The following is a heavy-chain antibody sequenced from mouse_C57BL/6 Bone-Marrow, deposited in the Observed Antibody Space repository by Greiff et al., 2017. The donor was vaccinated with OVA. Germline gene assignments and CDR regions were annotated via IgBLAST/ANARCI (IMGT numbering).Heavy chain of an antibody. D-gene: IGHD1-1*01. CDR3: AREYYGSNCLFAY. CDR2: IYPGSGST. Sequence: QVQLQQPGAELVKPGASVKMSCKASGYTFTSYWITWVKQRPGQGLEWIGDIYPGSGSTNYNEKFKSKATLTVDTSSSTAYMQLSSLTSEDSAVYYCAREYYGSNCLFAYWGQGTLVTVSA. V-gene: IGHV1-55*01. J-gene: IGHJ3*01. CDR1: GYTFTSYW.